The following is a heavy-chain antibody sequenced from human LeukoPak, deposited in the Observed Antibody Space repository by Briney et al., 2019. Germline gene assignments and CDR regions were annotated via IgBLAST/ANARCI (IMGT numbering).Heavy chain of an antibody. Sequence: GGSLRLSCAASGFTFDDYAMHWVRQAPGKGLEWVSGISWNSGSIGYADSVKGRFTISRDNAKNSLYLQMNSLRAEDTALYYCAKDIGADDSYFDYWGQGTLVTVSS. J-gene: IGHJ4*02. CDR1: GFTFDDYA. CDR2: ISWNSGSI. CDR3: AKDIGADDSYFDY. V-gene: IGHV3-9*01. D-gene: IGHD6-13*01.